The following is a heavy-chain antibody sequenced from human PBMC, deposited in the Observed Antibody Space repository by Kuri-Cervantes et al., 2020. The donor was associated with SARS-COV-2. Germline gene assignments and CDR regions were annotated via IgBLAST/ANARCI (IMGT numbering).Heavy chain of an antibody. J-gene: IGHJ3*02. CDR2: INPNSGGT. V-gene: IGHV1-2*06. CDR1: GYTFTGYY. D-gene: IGHD3-22*01. CDR3: AQLQFGDYYDSSGYPDAFDI. Sequence: ASVKVSCKASGYTFTGYYMHWVRQAPGQGLEWTGRINPNSGGTNYAQKFQGRVTMTRDTSISTAYMELSRLRSDDTAVYYCAQLQFGDYYDSSGYPDAFDIWGQGTMVTVSS.